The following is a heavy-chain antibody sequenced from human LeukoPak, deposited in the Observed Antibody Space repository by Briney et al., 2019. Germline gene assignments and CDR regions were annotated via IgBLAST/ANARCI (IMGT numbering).Heavy chain of an antibody. Sequence: SETLSLTCTVSGGSISSYYWIWIRQPPGKGLEGIGYIYYNGITNYNPSLKSRVTISVDTSKNQFSLKLSSVTAADTALYYCARHLYGGYDRVFDYWGQGILVTVSS. CDR2: IYYNGIT. D-gene: IGHD5-12*01. CDR1: GGSISSYY. CDR3: ARHLYGGYDRVFDY. J-gene: IGHJ4*02. V-gene: IGHV4-59*08.